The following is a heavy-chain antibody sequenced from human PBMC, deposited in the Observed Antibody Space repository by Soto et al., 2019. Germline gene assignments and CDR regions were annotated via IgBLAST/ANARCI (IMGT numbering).Heavy chain of an antibody. Sequence: GASVKVSCKASGYTFTRYYMHPVRQAPGQQLDWVGWVNPNSGGTNYAQKFQGWVTMTRDTSISTAYMELSRLRSDDTAVYYCARDLGYCTNAVCLNYYYYCGMDVWGQGTTVTVSS. D-gene: IGHD2-8*01. V-gene: IGHV1-2*04. J-gene: IGHJ6*02. CDR1: GYTFTRYY. CDR2: VNPNSGGT. CDR3: ARDLGYCTNAVCLNYYYYCGMDV.